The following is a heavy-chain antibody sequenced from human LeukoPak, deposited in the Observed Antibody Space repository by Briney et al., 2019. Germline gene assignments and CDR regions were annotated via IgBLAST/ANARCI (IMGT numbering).Heavy chain of an antibody. CDR1: GFTFSSYA. V-gene: IGHV3-23*01. CDR3: ATWFSSSWSLRY. J-gene: IGHJ4*02. Sequence: GGSLRLSCAASGFTFSSYAMSWVRQAPGKGLEWVSAISGSGGSTYYADSVKGRFTISRDNAKNSLYLQMNSLRAEDTAVYYCATWFSSSWSLRYWGQGTLVTVSS. D-gene: IGHD6-13*01. CDR2: ISGSGGST.